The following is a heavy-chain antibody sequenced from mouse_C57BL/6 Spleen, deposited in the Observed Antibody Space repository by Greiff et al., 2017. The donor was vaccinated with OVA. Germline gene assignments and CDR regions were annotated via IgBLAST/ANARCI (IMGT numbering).Heavy chain of an antibody. CDR1: GFTFSDYG. J-gene: IGHJ3*01. CDR3: ARDGNSAWFAY. D-gene: IGHD2-1*01. CDR2: ISSGSSTI. V-gene: IGHV5-17*01. Sequence: EVKLMESGGGLVKPGGSLKLSCAASGFTFSDYGMHWVRQAPEKGLEWVAYISSGSSTIYYADTVKGRFTISRDNAKITLFMQMTSLSSEDTAMYYCARDGNSAWFAYWGQGTLVTVSA.